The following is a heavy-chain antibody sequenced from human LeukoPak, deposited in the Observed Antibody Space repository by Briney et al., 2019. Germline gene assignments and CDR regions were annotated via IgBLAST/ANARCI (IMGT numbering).Heavy chain of an antibody. Sequence: ASVKVSCKASGYSFVGYGITWVRQAPGQGLEWMGWFNPENGNTNYAQKVQGRVTMTADTSTSTSYMELRSLRSDDTAVYYCARDNTPMVPSSPSYWGQGTLVTVSS. J-gene: IGHJ4*02. D-gene: IGHD5-18*01. CDR3: ARDNTPMVPSSPSY. CDR1: GYSFVGYG. CDR2: FNPENGNT. V-gene: IGHV1-18*01.